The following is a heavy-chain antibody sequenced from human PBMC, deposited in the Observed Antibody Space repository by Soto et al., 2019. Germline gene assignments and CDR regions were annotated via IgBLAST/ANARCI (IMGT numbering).Heavy chain of an antibody. CDR2: ISAYNGNT. V-gene: IGHV1-18*01. Sequence: ASVKVSCKASGYTFTSYGISWVRQAPGQWLEWMGWISAYNGNTNYAQKLQGRVTMTTDTSTSTAYMELRSLRSDDTAVYYCARSPYYYDSSGYPHAFDIWGQGTMVTVSS. CDR3: ARSPYYYDSSGYPHAFDI. D-gene: IGHD3-22*01. CDR1: GYTFTSYG. J-gene: IGHJ3*02.